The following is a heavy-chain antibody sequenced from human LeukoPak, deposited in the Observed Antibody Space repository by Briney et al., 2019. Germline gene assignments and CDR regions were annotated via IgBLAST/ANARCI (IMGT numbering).Heavy chain of an antibody. J-gene: IGHJ3*02. CDR3: ARDHVDYYDSSGYYFWAFDI. Sequence: ASVKVSCKASGYTFTGYYMHWVRQAPGQGLEWMGRINPNSGGTNYAQKFQGRVTITADESTSTAYMELSSLRSEDTAVYYCARDHVDYYDSSGYYFWAFDIWGQGTMVTVSS. V-gene: IGHV1-2*06. CDR2: INPNSGGT. D-gene: IGHD3-22*01. CDR1: GYTFTGYY.